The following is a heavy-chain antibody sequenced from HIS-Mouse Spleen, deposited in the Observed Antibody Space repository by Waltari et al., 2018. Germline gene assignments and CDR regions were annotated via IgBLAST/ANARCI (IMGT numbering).Heavy chain of an antibody. D-gene: IGHD6-19*01. CDR2: ISYDGSNK. CDR3: ARASVVGSGHFDY. J-gene: IGHJ4*02. Sequence: QVQLVESGGGVVQPGRSLRLSCVASGFTFSSYAMHWVRQAPGKGLEWVAVISYDGSNKYYADSVKGRFTISRDNSKNTLYLQMNSLRAEDTAVYYCARASVVGSGHFDYWGQGTLVTVSS. CDR1: GFTFSSYA. V-gene: IGHV3-30-3*01.